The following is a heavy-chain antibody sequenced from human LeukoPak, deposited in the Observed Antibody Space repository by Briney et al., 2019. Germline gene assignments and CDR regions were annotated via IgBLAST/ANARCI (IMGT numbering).Heavy chain of an antibody. CDR3: ARRHYYDSSGYDY. CDR2: INPNSGGT. V-gene: IGHV1-2*02. CDR1: GYTFTGYY. Sequence: ASVKVSCKASGYTFTGYYMHWVPQVPGPGLEWMGWINPNSGGTNYAQKFQGRVTMTRDTSISTAYMELNRLRSDDTAVYYCARRHYYDSSGYDYWGQGTLVTVSS. D-gene: IGHD3-22*01. J-gene: IGHJ4*02.